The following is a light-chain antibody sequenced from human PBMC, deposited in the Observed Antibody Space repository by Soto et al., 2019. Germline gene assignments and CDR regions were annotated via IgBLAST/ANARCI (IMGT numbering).Light chain of an antibody. V-gene: IGKV4-1*01. CDR2: WAS. CDR1: MRKKNSSNNKNY. CDR3: EQYCRAPAT. Sequence: SQDPKAVSLGKSATLNCKRSMRKKNSSNNKNYLAWYQQKPGQPPKLLIYWASTRESGVPDRFSVCGSGTDFDLSMSCRHAECVAVYFCEQYCRAPATFGRGTKVE. J-gene: IGKJ4*02.